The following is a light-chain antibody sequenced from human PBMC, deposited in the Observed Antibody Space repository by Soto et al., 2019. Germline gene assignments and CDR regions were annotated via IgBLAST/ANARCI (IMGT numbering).Light chain of an antibody. Sequence: EIVMTQSPATLSVSPGERATLSCRASQSVSNNLAWYQQKPGQTPRLLICLASTRASGIPARFSGSGSETEFTLTISSLQSEDCAVYYCQQYNNWPLPVGGGAKVEIK. CDR3: QQYNNWPLP. J-gene: IGKJ4*01. CDR1: QSVSNN. V-gene: IGKV3-15*01. CDR2: LAS.